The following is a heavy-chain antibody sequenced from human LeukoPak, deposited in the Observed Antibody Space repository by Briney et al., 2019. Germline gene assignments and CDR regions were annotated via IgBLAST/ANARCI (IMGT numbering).Heavy chain of an antibody. J-gene: IGHJ1*01. CDR3: AKSPHWYSSSSGESEYFQH. V-gene: IGHV3-9*01. CDR2: ISWNSGSI. D-gene: IGHD6-6*01. Sequence: GGSLRLSCAASGFTFDDYAMHWVRQAPGKGLEWVSGISWNSGSIGYADSVKGRFTISRDNAKNSLYLQMNSLRAEDTALYYCAKSPHWYSSSSGESEYFQHWGQGTLVTVSS. CDR1: GFTFDDYA.